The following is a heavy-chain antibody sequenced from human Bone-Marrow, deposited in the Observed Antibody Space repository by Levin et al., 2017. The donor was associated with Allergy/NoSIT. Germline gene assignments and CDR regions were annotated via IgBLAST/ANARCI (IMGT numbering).Heavy chain of an antibody. V-gene: IGHV4-4*07. D-gene: IGHD1-26*01. J-gene: IGHJ4*02. Sequence: SETLSLTCTVSGGSISSYYWSWIRQPAGKGLEWIGRIYTSVSTNYNPSLKSRVTMSVDTSKNQFSLKLSSVTAADTAVYYCARGWSGIVGPTYFDYWGQGTLVTVSS. CDR2: IYTSVST. CDR1: GGSISSYY. CDR3: ARGWSGIVGPTYFDY.